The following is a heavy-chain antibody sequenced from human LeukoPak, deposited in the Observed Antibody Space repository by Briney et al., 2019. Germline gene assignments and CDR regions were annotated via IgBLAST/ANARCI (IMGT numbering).Heavy chain of an antibody. CDR3: ARGTIAAAGTMDY. D-gene: IGHD6-13*01. CDR2: INHSGST. V-gene: IGHV4-34*01. J-gene: IGHJ4*02. CDR1: GGSISSYY. Sequence: SETLSLTCTVSGGSISSYYWSWIRQPPGKGLEWIGEINHSGSTNYNPSLKSRVTISVDTSKNQFSLKLSSVTAADTAVYYCARGTIAAAGTMDYWGQGTLVTVSS.